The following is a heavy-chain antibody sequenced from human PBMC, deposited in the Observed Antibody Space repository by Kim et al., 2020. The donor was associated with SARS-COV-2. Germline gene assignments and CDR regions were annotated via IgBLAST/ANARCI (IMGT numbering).Heavy chain of an antibody. V-gene: IGHV4-31*03. CDR2: ISNSGST. CDR3: TRDRPPPLRSATYYNRYFYYYALDV. Sequence: SETLSLTCTVSGGSITSGDYYWSWIRQHPGKGLQWIGYISNSGSTYYNPSLRSRITISVDTSKNQFSLKLNSVTAADTAVYYCTRDRPPPLRSATYYNRYFYYYALDVWGQGTTVTVSS. D-gene: IGHD3-10*01. J-gene: IGHJ6*02. CDR1: GGSITSGDYY.